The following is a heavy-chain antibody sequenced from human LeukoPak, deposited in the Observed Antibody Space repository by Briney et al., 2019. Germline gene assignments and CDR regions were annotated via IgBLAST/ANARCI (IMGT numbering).Heavy chain of an antibody. V-gene: IGHV3-23*01. Sequence: PGGSLRLSCAASGFTFSSYAMSWVRQAPGKGLEWVSAISGSGGSTYYADSVKGRFTISRDNSKNTLYLQMNSLSGEDTAVYYCAKGRMINSGAFDIWGQGTMVTVSS. CDR2: ISGSGGST. D-gene: IGHD3-22*01. CDR1: GFTFSSYA. J-gene: IGHJ3*02. CDR3: AKGRMINSGAFDI.